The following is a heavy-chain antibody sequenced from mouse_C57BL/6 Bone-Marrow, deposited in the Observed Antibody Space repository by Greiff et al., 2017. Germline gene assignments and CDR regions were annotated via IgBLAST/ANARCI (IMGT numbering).Heavy chain of an antibody. CDR1: GYAFTNYL. CDR2: LNPGSGGT. CDR3: TRSRLLRLDY. Sequence: QVQLKQSGAELVRPGTSVKVSCTASGYAFTNYLIEWVKQRPGQGLEWIGVLNPGSGGTNYNEKFKGKATLTADKSSSTAYMQLSSLTSEASAVYFGTRSRLLRLDYWGQGTTLTVSS. V-gene: IGHV1-54*01. D-gene: IGHD2-3*01. J-gene: IGHJ2*01.